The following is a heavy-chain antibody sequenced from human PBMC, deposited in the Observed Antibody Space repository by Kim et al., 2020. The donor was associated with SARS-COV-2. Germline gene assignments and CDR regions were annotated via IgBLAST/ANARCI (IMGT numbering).Heavy chain of an antibody. V-gene: IGHV4-59*08. CDR3: ARQKYGDSMPFDY. Sequence: YNPSLKSRVTISVDTSKNQFSLKLSSVTAADTAVYYCARQKYGDSMPFDYWGQGTLVTVSS. J-gene: IGHJ4*02. D-gene: IGHD4-17*01.